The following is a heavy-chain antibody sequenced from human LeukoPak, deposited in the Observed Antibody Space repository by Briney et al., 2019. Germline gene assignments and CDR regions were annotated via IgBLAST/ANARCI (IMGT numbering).Heavy chain of an antibody. Sequence: GESLKISCKISGYNFTTYWIGWVRQMPEKGLEWMGIIYPGDSDTRYRPSFQGQVAISADKSISTVYLQWSSLKASDTAIYYCARHSNSAGWFDPWGQGTLVTVSS. CDR1: GYNFTTYW. D-gene: IGHD4-11*01. CDR3: ARHSNSAGWFDP. V-gene: IGHV5-51*01. J-gene: IGHJ5*02. CDR2: IYPGDSDT.